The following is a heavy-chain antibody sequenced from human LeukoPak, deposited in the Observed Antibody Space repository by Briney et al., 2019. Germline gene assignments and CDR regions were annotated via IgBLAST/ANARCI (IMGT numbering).Heavy chain of an antibody. D-gene: IGHD5-12*01. CDR3: ARENMATLGCDH. Sequence: ASVKVSCKASGYTFTGYYIHWVRQAPGQGREWMGWINPNGGDTNYAQNFQGRVTMTRDTSISTAYMELSRVRSDDTAVYYCARENMATLGCDHWGEGTLVTVSS. CDR2: INPNGGDT. J-gene: IGHJ4*02. CDR1: GYTFTGYY. V-gene: IGHV1-2*02.